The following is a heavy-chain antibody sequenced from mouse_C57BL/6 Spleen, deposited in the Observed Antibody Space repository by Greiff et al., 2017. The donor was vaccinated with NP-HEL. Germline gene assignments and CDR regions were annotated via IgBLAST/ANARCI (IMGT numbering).Heavy chain of an antibody. Sequence: VKLMESGPGLVAPSQSLSITCTVSGFSLTSYGVHWVRQPPGKGLEWLVVIWSDGSTTYNSALKSRLSISKDNSKSQVFLKMNSLQTDDTAMYYCARHGNWARGYAMDYWGQGTSVTVSS. D-gene: IGHD4-1*01. CDR1: GFSLTSYG. CDR2: IWSDGST. J-gene: IGHJ4*01. V-gene: IGHV2-6-1*01. CDR3: ARHGNWARGYAMDY.